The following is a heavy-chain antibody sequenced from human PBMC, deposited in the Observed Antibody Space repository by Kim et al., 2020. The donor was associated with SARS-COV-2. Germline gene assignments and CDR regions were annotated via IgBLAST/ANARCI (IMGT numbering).Heavy chain of an antibody. Sequence: VKGRFTISRDNSKNTLYLQMNSLRAEDKAVYYCARDRDYYDSSGPASLDYWGQGTLVTVSS. D-gene: IGHD3-22*01. V-gene: IGHV3-30*07. J-gene: IGHJ4*02. CDR3: ARDRDYYDSSGPASLDY.